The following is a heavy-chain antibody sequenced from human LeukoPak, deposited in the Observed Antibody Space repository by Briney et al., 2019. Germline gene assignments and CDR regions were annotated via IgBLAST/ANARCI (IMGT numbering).Heavy chain of an antibody. D-gene: IGHD3-16*01. CDR3: ARGIQGSIDY. V-gene: IGHV3-23*01. Sequence: GGSLRLSCAASGFTFSNYAMRWVRQAPGKGLEWVSGISGSGDSTYYADSVKGRFTISRDNSKNTLYLQMNSLRAEDTAVYYCARGIQGSIDYWGQGTLVTVSS. J-gene: IGHJ4*02. CDR2: ISGSGDST. CDR1: GFTFSNYA.